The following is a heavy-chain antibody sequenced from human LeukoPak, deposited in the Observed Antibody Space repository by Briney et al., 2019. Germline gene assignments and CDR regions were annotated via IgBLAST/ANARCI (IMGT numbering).Heavy chain of an antibody. CDR2: IIPILGIA. V-gene: IGHV1-69*04. Sequence: ASVKVSCKASGGTFSSYAISWVRQAPGQGLEWMGRIIPILGIANYAQKFQGRVTITADKSTSTAYMELSSLRSEDTAVYYCAKGRGLAVRPPNEGFFDQWGLGTLVTVSS. CDR3: AKGRGLAVRPPNEGFFDQ. D-gene: IGHD6-6*01. CDR1: GGTFSSYA. J-gene: IGHJ4*02.